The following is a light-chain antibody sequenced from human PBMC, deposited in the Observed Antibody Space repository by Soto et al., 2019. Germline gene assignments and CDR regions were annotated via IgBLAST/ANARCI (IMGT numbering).Light chain of an antibody. Sequence: EIVLTQSPATLSLSPGERATLSCRASQSVSSYLAWYQQKPGQAPRLLIYDASNRATGIPARFSGSGSGTDFTLTISSLEPDDFAVYYCQQRSKWPPTFGPGTKVDIK. CDR3: QQRSKWPPT. CDR1: QSVSSY. CDR2: DAS. V-gene: IGKV3-11*01. J-gene: IGKJ3*01.